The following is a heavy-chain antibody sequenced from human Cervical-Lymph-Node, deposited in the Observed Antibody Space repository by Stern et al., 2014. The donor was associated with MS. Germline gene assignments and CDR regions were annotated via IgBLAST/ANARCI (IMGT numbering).Heavy chain of an antibody. Sequence: QITLKESGPTLVKPTQTLMLTCTFSGFSLSTSGVGVGWIRQPPGKALEWLALIYWTDDRRYSPSLKSRLTITKDTSKNQVVLTMTNMDPVDTATYYCAHDYHDILTGYYNSRFASWGHGTLVTVSS. CDR3: AHDYHDILTGYYNSRFAS. V-gene: IGHV2-5*01. CDR2: IYWTDDR. CDR1: GFSLSTSGVG. J-gene: IGHJ4*01. D-gene: IGHD3-9*01.